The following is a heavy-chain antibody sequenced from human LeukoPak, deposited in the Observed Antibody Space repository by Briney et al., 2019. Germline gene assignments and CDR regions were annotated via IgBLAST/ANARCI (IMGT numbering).Heavy chain of an antibody. V-gene: IGHV1-2*02. CDR1: GYTFTGYY. J-gene: IGHJ5*02. CDR3: AREVYCSSTSCYRFDP. Sequence: APVKSSCKASGYTFTGYYMHWVRQAPGQGLEWMGWINPNSGGTNYAQKFQGRVTMTRDTSISTAYMELSRLRSDDTTVYYCAREVYCSSTSCYRFDPWGQETMV. CDR2: INPNSGGT. D-gene: IGHD2-2*01.